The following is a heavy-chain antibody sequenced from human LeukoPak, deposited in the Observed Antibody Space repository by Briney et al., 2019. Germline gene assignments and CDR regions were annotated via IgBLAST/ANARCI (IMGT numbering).Heavy chain of an antibody. CDR2: ISSGGNNI. V-gene: IGHV3-48*03. Sequence: GGSLRLSCAASGFTFSSYEMNWVRQAPGMGLEWVSYISSGGNNIYYADSVKGRFTISRDNAKNTLYLQMNSLRAEDTAVYYCVGAAADTTPRPWGQGTLVTVSS. J-gene: IGHJ4*02. CDR3: VGAAADTTPRP. D-gene: IGHD6-13*01. CDR1: GFTFSSYE.